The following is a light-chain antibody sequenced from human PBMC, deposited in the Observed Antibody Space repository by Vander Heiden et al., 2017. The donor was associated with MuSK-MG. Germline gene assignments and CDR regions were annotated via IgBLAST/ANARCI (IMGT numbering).Light chain of an antibody. CDR3: QSYDTALSGAL. CDR1: NSIFGAGYA. V-gene: IGLV1-40*01. J-gene: IGLJ3*02. CDR2: GNT. Sequence: QSVLAQPPSVSGAPGQRVTISCTGTNSIFGAGYAVHWYQQFPGPAPNLLIYGNTNRPSGVPDRFSASKSDTSASLAISGLQADDEADYYCQSYDTALSGALFGGGTKLTVL.